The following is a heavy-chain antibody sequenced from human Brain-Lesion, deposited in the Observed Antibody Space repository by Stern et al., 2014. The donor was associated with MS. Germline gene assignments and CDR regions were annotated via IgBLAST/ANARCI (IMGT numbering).Heavy chain of an antibody. Sequence: QVQLVESGAEVQKPGASVKVSCKVSGYTLTELSMHWVRQAPRKGLEWMGGFVPEDGETIYAQKFQGRVTMTEDTSTDTAYMELSSLRSEDTAVYYCATLSPGAGGNYYRHFDYWGQGTLVTVSS. V-gene: IGHV1-24*01. CDR3: ATLSPGAGGNYYRHFDY. CDR1: GYTLTELS. CDR2: FVPEDGET. J-gene: IGHJ4*02. D-gene: IGHD1-26*01.